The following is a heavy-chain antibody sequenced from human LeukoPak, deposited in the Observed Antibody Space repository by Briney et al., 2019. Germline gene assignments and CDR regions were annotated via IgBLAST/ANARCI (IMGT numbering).Heavy chain of an antibody. CDR2: INSDGSST. J-gene: IGHJ4*02. CDR3: ARANYYGSGSYHFSDLNYFDY. D-gene: IGHD3-10*01. V-gene: IGHV3-74*01. CDR1: GFTFDDYA. Sequence: GRSLRLSCAASGFTFDDYAMHWVRQAPGKGLVWVSRINSDGSSTSYADSVKGRFTISRDNAKNMLYLQMNSLRAEDTAVYYCARANYYGSGSYHFSDLNYFDYWGQGTLVTVSS.